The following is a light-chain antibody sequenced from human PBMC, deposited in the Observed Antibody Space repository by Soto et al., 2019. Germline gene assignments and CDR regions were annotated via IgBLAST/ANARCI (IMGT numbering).Light chain of an antibody. CDR1: QDISKF. CDR3: QQYEDLPLT. CDR2: DAS. Sequence: DIQMTQSPSSLSASVGDRVTITCQASQDISKFLNWYQLKPGKAPRLLIFDASSVETGVPPRFSGSGSGTHFTFTIDSLQAEDLATYYCQQYEDLPLTFGGGTTVEI. V-gene: IGKV1-33*01. J-gene: IGKJ4*01.